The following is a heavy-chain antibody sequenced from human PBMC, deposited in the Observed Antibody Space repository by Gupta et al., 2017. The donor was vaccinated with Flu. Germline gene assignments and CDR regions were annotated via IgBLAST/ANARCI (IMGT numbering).Heavy chain of an antibody. J-gene: IGHJ6*02. CDR3: TKRRDTGGGRSDGMDV. CDR1: GFTFSNFA. Sequence: EVQLLDSGGGLVQPGGSLRLSCAASGFTFSNFAMTWVRQAPGKGLEWVSCINTSGGSTYYADSVRGRFTVSRDNSKNTLYLQMDSLTAEDTAVYYCTKRRDTGGGRSDGMDVWGQGTTGTVSS. CDR2: INTSGGST. D-gene: IGHD2-15*01. V-gene: IGHV3-23*01.